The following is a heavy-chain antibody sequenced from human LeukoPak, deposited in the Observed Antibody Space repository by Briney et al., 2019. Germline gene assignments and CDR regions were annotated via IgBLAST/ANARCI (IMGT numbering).Heavy chain of an antibody. D-gene: IGHD5-12*01. J-gene: IGHJ6*02. Sequence: GGSLRLSCAASGFTFSSYGMHWVRQAPGKGLEWVAVISYDGSNKYYADSVKGRFTISRDNSKNTLYLQMNSLRAEDTAVYYCAKNSGYYYSYSGMDVWGQGTTVTVSS. CDR3: AKNSGYYYSYSGMDV. CDR1: GFTFSSYG. CDR2: ISYDGSNK. V-gene: IGHV3-30*18.